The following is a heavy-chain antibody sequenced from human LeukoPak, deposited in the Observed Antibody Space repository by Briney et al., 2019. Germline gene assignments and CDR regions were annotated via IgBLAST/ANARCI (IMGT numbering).Heavy chain of an antibody. Sequence: PSETLSLTCTVSGDSIGSRTYHWAWIRQSPGKGLEWLGDVSYSGNTYYNPSVKSRVTMSADTSKSQFSLRLTSVTAADTAIYFCARALGAHISMLAVGVTRGNRFDPWGQGILVTVSS. D-gene: IGHD3-22*01. CDR2: VSYSGNT. CDR1: GDSIGSRTYH. V-gene: IGHV4-39*07. J-gene: IGHJ5*02. CDR3: ARALGAHISMLAVGVTRGNRFDP.